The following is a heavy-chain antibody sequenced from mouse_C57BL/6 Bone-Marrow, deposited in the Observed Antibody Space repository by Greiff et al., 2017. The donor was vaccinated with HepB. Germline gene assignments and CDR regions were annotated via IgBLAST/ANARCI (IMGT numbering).Heavy chain of an antibody. Sequence: QVQLQQPGAELVKPGASVKLSCKASGYTFTSYWMQWVKQRPEQGLEWIGEIDPSDSYTNYNQKFKGKATLTVDTSSSTAYMQLSSLTSEDSAVYYCARWLLFFDYWGQGTTLTVSS. D-gene: IGHD2-3*01. CDR3: ARWLLFFDY. CDR1: GYTFTSYW. V-gene: IGHV1-50*01. J-gene: IGHJ2*01. CDR2: IDPSDSYT.